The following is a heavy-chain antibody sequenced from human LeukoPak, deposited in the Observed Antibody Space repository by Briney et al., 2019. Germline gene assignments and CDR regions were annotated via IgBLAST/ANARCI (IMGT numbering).Heavy chain of an antibody. Sequence: PGGSLRLSCAASGFTFSSYSMNWVRQAPGKGLEWVSSISSSSSYIYYADSVKGRFTISRDNAKNSLYLQMNSLRAEDTAVYYCANLLIAAAATDYWGQGTLVTVSS. D-gene: IGHD6-13*01. CDR3: ANLLIAAAATDY. CDR1: GFTFSSYS. J-gene: IGHJ4*02. CDR2: ISSSSSYI. V-gene: IGHV3-21*01.